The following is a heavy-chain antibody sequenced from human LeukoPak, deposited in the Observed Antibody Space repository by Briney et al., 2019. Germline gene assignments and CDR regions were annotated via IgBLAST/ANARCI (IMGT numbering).Heavy chain of an antibody. J-gene: IGHJ6*02. Sequence: PGGSLRLSCAASGFTFSSYEMNWVRQAPGNGLEWVSYISSSGSTIYYADSVKGRFTISRDNAKNSLYLQMNSLRAEDTAVYYCARDSTRGVVDYGMDVWGQGTTVTVSS. CDR2: ISSSGSTI. CDR1: GFTFSSYE. D-gene: IGHD2-15*01. V-gene: IGHV3-48*03. CDR3: ARDSTRGVVDYGMDV.